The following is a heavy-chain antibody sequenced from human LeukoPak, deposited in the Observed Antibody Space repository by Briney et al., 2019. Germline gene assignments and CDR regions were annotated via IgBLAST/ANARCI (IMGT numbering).Heavy chain of an antibody. V-gene: IGHV3-30*18. D-gene: IGHD3-10*01. J-gene: IGHJ6*02. Sequence: RGSLRLSCAASGFTFSSYGMHWVRQAPGKGLEWVAVISYDGNNEYYGDSVEGRFTISRDNSKNTLYLQMNSLGAEDTAVYYCAKRDYFGSVDSYYAMDVWGQGTTVTVSS. CDR1: GFTFSSYG. CDR2: ISYDGNNE. CDR3: AKRDYFGSVDSYYAMDV.